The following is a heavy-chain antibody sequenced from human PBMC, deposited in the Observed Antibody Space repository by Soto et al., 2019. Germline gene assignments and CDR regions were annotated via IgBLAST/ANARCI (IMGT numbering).Heavy chain of an antibody. V-gene: IGHV4-34*01. J-gene: IGHJ4*02. D-gene: IGHD3-3*01. CDR1: GGSFTEYY. CDR2: VSHTGSA. Sequence: QVQLQQWGAGLLKPSETLSLTCAVYGGSFTEYYWNWVRQYPGKGLEWIGDVSHTGSAKYNPSLQSRVAKSIDKSKKQLSLTMNFVTAADTAVFYCAFYDFSGRTCSGYWGQGTLVTVSS. CDR3: AFYDFSGRTCSGY.